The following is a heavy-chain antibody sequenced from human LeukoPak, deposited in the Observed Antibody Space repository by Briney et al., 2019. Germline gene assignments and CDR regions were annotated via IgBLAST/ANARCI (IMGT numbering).Heavy chain of an antibody. J-gene: IGHJ4*02. CDR3: ARDPTVGAIPFDY. CDR1: GYPISSGYY. D-gene: IGHD1-26*01. V-gene: IGHV4-38-2*02. Sequence: SETLSLTCTVSGYPISSGYYWGWIRQPPGKGLEWIGSIYHSGSTYYNPSLKSRVTISVDTSKNQFSLKLSSVTAADTAVYYCARDPTVGAIPFDYWGQGTLVTVSS. CDR2: IYHSGST.